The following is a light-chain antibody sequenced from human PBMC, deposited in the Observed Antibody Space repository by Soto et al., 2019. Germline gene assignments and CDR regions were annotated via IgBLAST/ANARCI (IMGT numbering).Light chain of an antibody. J-gene: IGLJ1*01. V-gene: IGLV2-8*01. Sequence: QSALTQPPSASGSPGQSVTISCTGTSNDVGGYDSVSWYQQHPGKAPKLMIYEVSKRPSGVPDRSSGSKSGNTASLTVSGLQAEDEADYYCSSYAGSNNPYVFGTGTKVTVL. CDR2: EVS. CDR3: SSYAGSNNPYV. CDR1: SNDVGGYDS.